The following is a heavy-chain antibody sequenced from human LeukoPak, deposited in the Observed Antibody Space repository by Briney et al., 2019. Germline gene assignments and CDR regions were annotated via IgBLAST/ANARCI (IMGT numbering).Heavy chain of an antibody. CDR2: INSDGSST. V-gene: IGHV3-74*01. D-gene: IGHD1-26*01. CDR3: AKEYTGTFSPFPSYFDN. Sequence: GGSLRLSCAASGFTFSSYWMHWVRQAPGKGLVWVSRINSDGSSTSYADSVKGRFTISRDNSKNTLYLQINSLRAEDTAIYYCAKEYTGTFSPFPSYFDNWGQGTLVTVSS. CDR1: GFTFSSYW. J-gene: IGHJ4*02.